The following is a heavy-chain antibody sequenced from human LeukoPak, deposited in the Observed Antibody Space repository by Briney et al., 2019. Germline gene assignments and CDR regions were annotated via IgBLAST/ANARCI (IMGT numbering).Heavy chain of an antibody. Sequence: PGGSLRLSCAASGFTFSSYSMNWVRQAPGKGLEWVSYISSSNSYIYYADSVKGRFTISRDNAKNSVSLQMNSLRAEDTAVYFCARPTWTNYMDVWGKGTAVTISS. CDR2: ISSSNSYI. D-gene: IGHD3/OR15-3a*01. J-gene: IGHJ6*03. V-gene: IGHV3-21*01. CDR1: GFTFSSYS. CDR3: ARPTWTNYMDV.